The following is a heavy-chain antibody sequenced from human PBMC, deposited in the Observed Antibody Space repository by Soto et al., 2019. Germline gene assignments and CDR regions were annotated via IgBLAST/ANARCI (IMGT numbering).Heavy chain of an antibody. D-gene: IGHD4-17*01. J-gene: IGHJ3*02. CDR3: ARGGDYGDYDAFDI. V-gene: IGHV4-34*01. CDR2: INHSGST. CDR1: GWSFSVYY. Sequence: PSETLSLTCAVYGWSFSVYYWSWIRQPPGKGLEWIGEINHSGSTNYNPSLKSRVTISVDTSKNQFSLKLSSVTAADTAVYYCARGGDYGDYDAFDIWGQGTMVTVSS.